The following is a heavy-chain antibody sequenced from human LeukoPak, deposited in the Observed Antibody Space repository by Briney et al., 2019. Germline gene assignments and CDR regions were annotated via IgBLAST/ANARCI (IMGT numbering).Heavy chain of an antibody. V-gene: IGHV4-30-2*01. Sequence: SETLSLTCAVSGGSISSGGYSWSWIRQPPGKGLEWIGYIYHSGSTYYNPSLKSRVTISVDRSKNQFSLKLSSVTAADTAVYYCARVRPDYGDYVWYFDYWGQGTLVTVSS. CDR2: IYHSGST. CDR3: ARVRPDYGDYVWYFDY. J-gene: IGHJ4*02. CDR1: GGSISSGGYS. D-gene: IGHD4-17*01.